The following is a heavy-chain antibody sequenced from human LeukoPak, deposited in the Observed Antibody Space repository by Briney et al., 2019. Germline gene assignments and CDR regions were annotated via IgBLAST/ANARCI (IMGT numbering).Heavy chain of an antibody. CDR2: ISHEGNDK. D-gene: IGHD2-2*01. CDR3: ARSSISPHYYFYYMDV. CDR1: GFTFSSYA. Sequence: PGGSLRLSCAASGFTFSSYAMHWVRQAPGRGLEWVAFISHEGNDKYFADSVRGRFTISRDISKNTLYLQMNSLRAEDTAVYYCARSSISPHYYFYYMDVWGKGTTVTVSS. V-gene: IGHV3-30*01. J-gene: IGHJ6*03.